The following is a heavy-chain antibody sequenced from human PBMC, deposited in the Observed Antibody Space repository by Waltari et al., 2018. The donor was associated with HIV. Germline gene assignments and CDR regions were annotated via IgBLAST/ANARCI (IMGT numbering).Heavy chain of an antibody. D-gene: IGHD6-13*01. V-gene: IGHV4-34*01. CDR1: GGSFSGYY. Sequence: QVQLQQWGAGLLKPSETLSLTCAVYGGSFSGYYWSWIRQPPGKGLEWIGEINHSGSTNYNPSLKSRVTISVDTSKNQFSLKLSSVTAADTAVYYCARGRPGYSSSLYYFDYWGQGTLVTVSS. J-gene: IGHJ4*02. CDR3: ARGRPGYSSSLYYFDY. CDR2: INHSGST.